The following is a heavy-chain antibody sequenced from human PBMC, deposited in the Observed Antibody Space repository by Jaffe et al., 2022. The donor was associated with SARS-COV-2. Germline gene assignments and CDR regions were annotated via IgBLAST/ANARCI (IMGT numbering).Heavy chain of an antibody. CDR3: VSHRSGTYAKGFDP. J-gene: IGHJ5*02. CDR1: GGSLSNSGFY. Sequence: QLQLQESGPGLLKPSQTLSLTCTVSGGSLSNSGFYWGWIRQPPGMGLEWIVSFYYDGTTHYNPSLKSRVTMSVDTSTNRFSLNLNSVTAADTAVYYCVSHRSGTYAKGFDPWGQGTLVTVSS. V-gene: IGHV4-39*02. CDR2: FYYDGTT. D-gene: IGHD3-10*01.